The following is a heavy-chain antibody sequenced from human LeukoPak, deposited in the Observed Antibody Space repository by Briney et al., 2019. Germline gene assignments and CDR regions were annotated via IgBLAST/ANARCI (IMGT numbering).Heavy chain of an antibody. D-gene: IGHD6-19*01. CDR3: ARFFSSGWSVNYYYMDV. CDR1: GYTFTSYG. V-gene: IGHV1-18*01. CDR2: ISAYNGNT. Sequence: GASVKVSCKASGYTFTSYGISWVRQAPGQGLEWMGWISAYNGNTNYAQKLQGRVTMTTDTSTSTAYMELRSPRSDDTAVYYCARFFSSGWSVNYYYMDVWGKGTTVTVSS. J-gene: IGHJ6*03.